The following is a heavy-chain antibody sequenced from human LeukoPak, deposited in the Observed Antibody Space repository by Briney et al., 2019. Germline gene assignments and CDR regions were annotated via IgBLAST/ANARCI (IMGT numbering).Heavy chain of an antibody. Sequence: GASVKVSCKASGYTFTSYGISWVRQAPGQGLEWMGWISAYNGNTNYAQKLQGRVTMTTDTSTSTAYMELRSLRSDDTAVYYCARVPYSSGWPGGYYYYMDVWGKGTTVTVSS. D-gene: IGHD6-19*01. V-gene: IGHV1-18*01. CDR2: ISAYNGNT. CDR1: GYTFTSYG. CDR3: ARVPYSSGWPGGYYYYMDV. J-gene: IGHJ6*03.